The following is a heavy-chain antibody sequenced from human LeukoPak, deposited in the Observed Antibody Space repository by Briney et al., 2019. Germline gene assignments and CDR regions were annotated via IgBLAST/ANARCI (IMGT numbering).Heavy chain of an antibody. J-gene: IGHJ5*02. CDR3: ATSNPQLLYP. CDR1: GYTLSNHA. V-gene: IGHV1-18*04. Sequence: ASVKVSCKGSGYTLSNHAFSWVRQAPGQGLEWMGWISAYNGNTNYAQKLQGRVTMTTDTSTSTAYMELRSLRSDDTAVYYCATSNPQLLYPWGQGTLVTVSS. D-gene: IGHD2-2*01. CDR2: ISAYNGNT.